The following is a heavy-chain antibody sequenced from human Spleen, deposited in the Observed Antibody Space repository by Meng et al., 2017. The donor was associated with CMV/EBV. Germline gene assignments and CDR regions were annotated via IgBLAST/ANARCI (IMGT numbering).Heavy chain of an antibody. D-gene: IGHD4-23*01. CDR2: IYYSGST. J-gene: IGHJ4*02. CDR1: GGSISSSSYY. V-gene: IGHV4-39*07. Sequence: SETLSLTCTVSGGSISSSSYYWGWIRQPPGKGLEWIGSIYYSGSTYYNPSLKSRVTISVDTSKNQLSLKLSSVTAADTAVYYCARDNSHYGGNLAYWGQGTLVTVSS. CDR3: ARDNSHYGGNLAY.